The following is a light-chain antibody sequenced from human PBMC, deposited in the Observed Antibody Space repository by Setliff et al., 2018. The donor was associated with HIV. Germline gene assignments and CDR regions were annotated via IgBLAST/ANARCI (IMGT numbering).Light chain of an antibody. CDR1: ISDIGSYNF. Sequence: QSVLTQPASVSGSPGQSITIPCTGSISDIGSYNFVSWYQQHPGKAPNLIISDVTKRPSGVSDRFSGSKSGNTASLTISGLQAEDEADYYCSSYTSNNSGVFGTGTKVTVL. J-gene: IGLJ1*01. CDR2: DVT. CDR3: SSYTSNNSGV. V-gene: IGLV2-14*03.